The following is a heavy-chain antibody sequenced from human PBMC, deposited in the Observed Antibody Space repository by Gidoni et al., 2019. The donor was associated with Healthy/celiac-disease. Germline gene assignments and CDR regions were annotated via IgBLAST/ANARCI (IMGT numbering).Heavy chain of an antibody. D-gene: IGHD5-12*01. V-gene: IGHV4-30-2*01. J-gene: IGHJ2*01. Sequence: QLQLQESGSGLVKPSQTLSLTCAVSGGSISSGDCSWSWIRQPPGKGLEWIGYIYQSGSTYYNPSLMGRVTISVDRSKNQFSLKLSSVTAADTAVYYCARGRVATIKEWYFDLWGRGTLVTVSS. CDR2: IYQSGST. CDR3: ARGRVATIKEWYFDL. CDR1: GGSISSGDCS.